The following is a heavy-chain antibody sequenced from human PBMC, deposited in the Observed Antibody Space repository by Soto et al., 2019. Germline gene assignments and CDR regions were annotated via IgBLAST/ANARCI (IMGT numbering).Heavy chain of an antibody. CDR1: GGPIRAYH. CDR3: ARRYGGNFDY. Sequence: PSETLSLTCAVSGGPIRAYHWTWIRQPPGKGLEWIGYVHYSGSTNYNPSLKSRVTISVDTSKNQFSLKLSSVTAADTAVYYCARRYGGNFDYWGQGTLVTVSS. CDR2: VHYSGST. D-gene: IGHD3-16*01. J-gene: IGHJ4*02. V-gene: IGHV4-59*01.